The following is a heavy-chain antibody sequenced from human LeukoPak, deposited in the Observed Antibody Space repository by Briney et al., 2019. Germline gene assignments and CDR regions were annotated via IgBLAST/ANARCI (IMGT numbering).Heavy chain of an antibody. CDR2: IYHSGST. J-gene: IGHJ4*02. V-gene: IGHV4-38-2*02. Sequence: SETLSLTCTVSGYSISSGYYWGWIRQPPGKGLEWIGSIYHSGSTYYNPSLKSRVTISVDTSKNQFSLMLSSLTAADTAVYYCARTQNPYDFWSGYYKGGYYFDYWGQGTLVTVSS. CDR1: GYSISSGYY. D-gene: IGHD3-3*01. CDR3: ARTQNPYDFWSGYYKGGYYFDY.